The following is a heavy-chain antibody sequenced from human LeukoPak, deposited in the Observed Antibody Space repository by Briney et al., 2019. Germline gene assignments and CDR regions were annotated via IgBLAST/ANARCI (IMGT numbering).Heavy chain of an antibody. CDR2: INHSGST. J-gene: IGHJ4*02. CDR3: ARGLGPFSG. CDR1: GGSFSGYY. Sequence: SETLSLTCAVYGGSFSGYYWSWIRQPPGKGLEWIGEINHSGSTNYNPSLKSRVTISVDTSKNQFSLKLGSVTAADTAVYYCARGLGPFSGWGQGTLVTVSS. D-gene: IGHD2/OR15-2a*01. V-gene: IGHV4-34*01.